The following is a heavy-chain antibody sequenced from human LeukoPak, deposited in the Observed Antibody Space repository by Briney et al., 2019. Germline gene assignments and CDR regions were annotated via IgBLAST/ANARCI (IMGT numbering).Heavy chain of an antibody. CDR3: ARVIVGATDAFDI. J-gene: IGHJ3*02. V-gene: IGHV1-69*06. D-gene: IGHD1-26*01. Sequence: SVKVSCKASGYTFTSYGISWVRQAPGQGLEWMGGIIPIFGTANYAQKFQGRVTITADKSTSTAYMELSSLRSEDTAVYYCARVIVGATDAFDIWGQGTMVTVSS. CDR2: IIPIFGTA. CDR1: GYTFTSYG.